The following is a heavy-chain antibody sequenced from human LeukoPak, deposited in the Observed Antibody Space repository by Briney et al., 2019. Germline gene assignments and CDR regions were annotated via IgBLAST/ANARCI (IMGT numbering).Heavy chain of an antibody. V-gene: IGHV3-9*01. CDR1: GFTFDDYA. CDR2: ISWNSGGI. J-gene: IGHJ4*02. CDR3: AKGKKMTVAGLFDY. D-gene: IGHD6-19*01. Sequence: GGSLRLSCAASGFTFDDYAMHWVRQAPGKGLEWVSGISWNSGGIGYADSVRGRFTISRDNAKNSLYLQMNSLRADDTALYYCAKGKKMTVAGLFDYWGQGTLVTVSS.